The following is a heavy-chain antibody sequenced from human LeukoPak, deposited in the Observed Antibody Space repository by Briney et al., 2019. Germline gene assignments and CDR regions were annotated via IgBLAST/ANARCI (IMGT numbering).Heavy chain of an antibody. CDR3: ARFLGPAAMGYYYYYGMDV. CDR2: IYYSGST. V-gene: IGHV4-59*01. J-gene: IGHJ6*02. Sequence: SETLSLACTVSGGSISSYYWSWIRQPPGKGLEWIGYIYYSGSTNYNPSLKSRVTISVDTSKNQFSLKLSSVTAADTAVYYCARFLGPAAMGYYYYYGMDVWGQGTTVTVSS. D-gene: IGHD2-2*01. CDR1: GGSISSYY.